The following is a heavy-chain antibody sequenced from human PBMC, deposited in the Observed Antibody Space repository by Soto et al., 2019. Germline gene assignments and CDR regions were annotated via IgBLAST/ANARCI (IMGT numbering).Heavy chain of an antibody. CDR3: AKDRNYYDSSGYIEY. D-gene: IGHD3-22*01. V-gene: IGHV3-30*18. Sequence: PGGSLRLSCAASGFTFSSYGMHWVRQAPGKGLEWVAVISYDGSNKYYADSVKGRFTISRDNSKNTLYLQMNSLRAEDTAVYYCAKDRNYYDSSGYIEYWGQGTLVTVSS. J-gene: IGHJ4*02. CDR1: GFTFSSYG. CDR2: ISYDGSNK.